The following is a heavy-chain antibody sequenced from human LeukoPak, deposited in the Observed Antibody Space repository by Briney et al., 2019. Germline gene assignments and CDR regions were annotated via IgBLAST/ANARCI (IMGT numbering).Heavy chain of an antibody. CDR3: AKDCFRWAFDY. Sequence: GGSLRLSCAASGFTFNTYTMSWVRQAPRKGLEWVSVISDTGDTTYYADSVKGRFTISRDNSKSMLYLQMNSLRVEDTAVYYCAKDCFRWAFDYWGPGTLVTVSS. V-gene: IGHV3-23*01. CDR2: ISDTGDTT. J-gene: IGHJ4*02. CDR1: GFTFNTYT. D-gene: IGHD1-26*01.